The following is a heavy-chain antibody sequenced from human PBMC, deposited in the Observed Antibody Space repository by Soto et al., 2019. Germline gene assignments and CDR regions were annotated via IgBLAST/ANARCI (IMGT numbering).Heavy chain of an antibody. CDR2: ISASSDFI. CDR1: GFTFSSYS. D-gene: IGHD3-10*01. CDR3: ARNGATLFYPGRGIDTYGVDV. J-gene: IGHJ6*02. Sequence: GGSLRLSCAASGFTFSSYSMNWVRQAPGRGLEWVSSISASSDFIYYADSVKGRFTISRDNAKNSLYLQMNSLGAEDTAVYYCARNGATLFYPGRGIDTYGVDVWGQGTSVTVSS. V-gene: IGHV3-21*01.